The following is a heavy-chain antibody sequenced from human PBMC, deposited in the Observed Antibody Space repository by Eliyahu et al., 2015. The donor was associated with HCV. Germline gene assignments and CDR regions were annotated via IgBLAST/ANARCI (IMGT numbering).Heavy chain of an antibody. CDR3: ASGGGGIAVAGTGGWFDP. Sequence: QVQLQESGPGLVKPSETLSLTCTVSGXPITXYYWSWIRQPPGKGLEWIGYIHYSGSTXYHPSLKSRVTXSVDTXKXQFSLSLTSVTAADTAVYYCASGGGGIAVAGTGGWFDPWGQGTLVTVSS. CDR2: IHYSGST. D-gene: IGHD6-19*01. CDR1: GXPITXYY. J-gene: IGHJ5*02. V-gene: IGHV4-59*01.